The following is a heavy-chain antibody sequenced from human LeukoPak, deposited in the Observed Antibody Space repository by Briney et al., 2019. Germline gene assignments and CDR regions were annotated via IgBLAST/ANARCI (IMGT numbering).Heavy chain of an antibody. CDR2: IIPILGIT. V-gene: IGHV1-69*04. CDR3: ARINTAGGTTHAFDY. J-gene: IGHJ4*02. D-gene: IGHD6-13*01. Sequence: GASVKVSCRASGGXFSSYAMTWVRQAPGQGLEWMGRIIPILGITNYAQKFQGRVTITADKSTSTAYMELSSLRSEDTAVYYRARINTAGGTTHAFDYWGQGTLVTVSS. CDR1: GGXFSSYA.